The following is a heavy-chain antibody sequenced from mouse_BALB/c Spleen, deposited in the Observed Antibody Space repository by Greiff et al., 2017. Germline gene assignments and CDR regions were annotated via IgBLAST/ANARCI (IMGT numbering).Heavy chain of an antibody. J-gene: IGHJ1*01. CDR2: ISYNGST. CDR3: ARPLYGSYWYFDV. Sequence: EVQLVESGPGLVKPSQSLSLTCTVTGYSITSDYAWYWIRQFPGNKLEWMGYISYNGSTSYNPSLKSRISITRDTSKNQFFLQLNSVTTEDTATYYCARPLYGSYWYFDVWGAGTTVTVSS. CDR1: GYSITSDYA. V-gene: IGHV3-2*02. D-gene: IGHD1-1*01.